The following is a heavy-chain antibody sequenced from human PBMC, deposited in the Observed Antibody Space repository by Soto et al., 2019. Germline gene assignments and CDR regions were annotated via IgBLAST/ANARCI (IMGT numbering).Heavy chain of an antibody. CDR1: GFTFSTYG. J-gene: IGHJ5*02. V-gene: IGHV3-30*18. D-gene: IGHD2-8*01. Sequence: QVQLVESGGGVVQPGRSLRLSCAASGFTFSTYGMHWVRQAPGKGLEWVAVISYDGNNKYYADSVKGRFTISRDDSKNTVYMEMNRLRNEDTAVYSCAKDESACTSGVCLHNWVDPWGQGTLVTVSS. CDR3: AKDESACTSGVCLHNWVDP. CDR2: ISYDGNNK.